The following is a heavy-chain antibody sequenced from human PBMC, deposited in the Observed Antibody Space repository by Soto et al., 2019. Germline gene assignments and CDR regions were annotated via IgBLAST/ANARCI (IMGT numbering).Heavy chain of an antibody. J-gene: IGHJ4*01. D-gene: IGHD3-22*01. CDR3: AIQIYNSSGSYSAY. Sequence: SETRSLTCTVSGGSIISSSYYWGWIRQPPGQGLEWLGTIYSLGNTYYNPSLKSRVTISVDKSKSQLFLKLSSVTAPDTAVYYCAIQIYNSSGSYSAYWGHATLVP. CDR2: IYSLGNT. CDR1: GGSIISSSYY. V-gene: IGHV4-39*01.